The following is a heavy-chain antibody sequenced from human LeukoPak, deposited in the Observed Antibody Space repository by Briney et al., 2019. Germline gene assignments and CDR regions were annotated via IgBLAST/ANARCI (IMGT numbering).Heavy chain of an antibody. V-gene: IGHV3-11*01. CDR2: ISSSGSTI. CDR3: ARDERLLSFLK. CDR1: GFTFSDYY. Sequence: PGGSLRLSCAASGFTFSDYYMSWIRQAPGKGLEWVSYISSSGSTIYYADSVKGRFTISRDNAKNSLYLQMNGLRAEDTAIYYCARDERLLSFLKWGQGTLVTVSS. D-gene: IGHD3-3*01. J-gene: IGHJ4*02.